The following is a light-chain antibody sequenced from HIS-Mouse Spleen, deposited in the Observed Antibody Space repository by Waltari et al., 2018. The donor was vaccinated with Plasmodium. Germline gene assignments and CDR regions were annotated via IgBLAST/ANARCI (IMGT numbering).Light chain of an antibody. CDR2: DVS. J-gene: IGLJ2*01. CDR1: SSDVGGYNY. V-gene: IGLV2-14*03. CDR3: SSYTSSSTLV. Sequence: QSALTQPASVSGSPGQSITISCTGTSSDVGGYNYVSWYQQHPGKAPKLMIDDVSNRPSGVSNRFAGTKSGNMASLTISGLQAEDEADYYCSSYTSSSTLVFGGGTKLTVL.